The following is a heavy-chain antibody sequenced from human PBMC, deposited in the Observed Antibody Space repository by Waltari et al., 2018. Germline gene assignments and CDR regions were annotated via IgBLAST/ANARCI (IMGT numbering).Heavy chain of an antibody. CDR2: IYTSGST. V-gene: IGHV4-4*07. J-gene: IGHJ4*02. Sequence: QLQLQESGPGLVKPSETLSLPCAVYGGSFSGYYWSWIRKPPGKGLEWIGRIYTSGSTNYNPSLKSRVTMSVDTSKNQFSLKLSSVTAADTAVYYCARDRHYYDSSDPFDYWGQGTLVTVSS. CDR1: GGSFSGYY. CDR3: ARDRHYYDSSDPFDY. D-gene: IGHD3-22*01.